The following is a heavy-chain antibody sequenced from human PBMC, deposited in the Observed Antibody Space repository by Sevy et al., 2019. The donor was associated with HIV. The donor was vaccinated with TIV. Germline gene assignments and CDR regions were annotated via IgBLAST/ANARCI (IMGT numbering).Heavy chain of an antibody. CDR2: IYYSGST. D-gene: IGHD6-13*01. Sequence: SETLSLTCTVSGGSISSYYWSWIRQPPGKGLEWIGYIYYSGSTNYNPSLKSRVTISVDTSKNQFSLKLSSVTAADTAVYYCARHSSSWGIYYFDYWGQGTLVTVSS. J-gene: IGHJ4*02. V-gene: IGHV4-59*08. CDR3: ARHSSSWGIYYFDY. CDR1: GGSISSYY.